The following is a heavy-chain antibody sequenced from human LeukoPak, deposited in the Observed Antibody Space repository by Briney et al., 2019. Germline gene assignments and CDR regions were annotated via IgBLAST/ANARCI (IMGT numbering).Heavy chain of an antibody. CDR3: AREGGYCSSTSCSFDY. V-gene: IGHV4-59*01. J-gene: IGHJ4*02. CDR2: IYYSGST. D-gene: IGHD2-2*01. Sequence: SETLSLTCTVSGGSISSYYWSWLRQPPGKGLEWIGYIYYSGSTNYNPSLKSRVTISVDTSKNQFSLKLSSVTAADTAVYYCAREGGYCSSTSCSFDYWGQGTLVTVSS. CDR1: GGSISSYY.